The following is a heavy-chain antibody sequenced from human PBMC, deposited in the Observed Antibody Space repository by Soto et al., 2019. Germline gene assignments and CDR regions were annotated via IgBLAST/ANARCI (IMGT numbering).Heavy chain of an antibody. J-gene: IGHJ4*02. D-gene: IGHD2-2*01. V-gene: IGHV3-74*01. CDR3: ARDCSSTSCYVPSDY. CDR2: INSDGSST. CDR1: GFTFSSYW. Sequence: EVQLVESGGGLVQPGGSLRLSCAASGFTFSSYWMHWVRQAPGKGLVWVSRINSDGSSTSYADSVKGRFTISRDNAKNTLYLQMNSLRAEDTAVYYCARDCSSTSCYVPSDYWGQGTLVTVSS.